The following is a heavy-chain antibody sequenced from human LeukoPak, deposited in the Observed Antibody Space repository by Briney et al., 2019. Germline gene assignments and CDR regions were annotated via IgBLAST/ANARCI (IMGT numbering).Heavy chain of an antibody. CDR3: ARVRIRNNSVVVTASGRYGMDV. J-gene: IGHJ6*02. CDR1: GYTFTNYV. CDR2: INTNTGNP. Sequence: ASVKVSCKASGYTFTNYVINWVRQAPGQGLEWMGWINTNTGNPTYAQGVTGRYVFSLDTSASTAYLQISSLEAEDTAVYYCARVRIRNNSVVVTASGRYGMDVWGQGTTVTVSS. D-gene: IGHD2-21*02. V-gene: IGHV7-4-1*02.